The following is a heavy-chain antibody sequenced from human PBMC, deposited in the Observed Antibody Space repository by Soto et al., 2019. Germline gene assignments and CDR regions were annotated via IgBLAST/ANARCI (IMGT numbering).Heavy chain of an antibody. J-gene: IGHJ4*02. V-gene: IGHV3-23*01. Sequence: GGSLRLSCAASGFTLRSYGMMWVRQAPGKGLEWVSAISQSAGGNTYYADSVKGRFTISRDDSKNTLYLQMDSLRREDTAQFCCAGLNHDYRGQGTQVTVSS. CDR2: ISQSAGGNT. CDR1: GFTLRSYG. CDR3: AGLNHDY.